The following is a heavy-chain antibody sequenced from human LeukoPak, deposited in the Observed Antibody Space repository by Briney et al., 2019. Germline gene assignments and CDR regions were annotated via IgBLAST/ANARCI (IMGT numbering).Heavy chain of an antibody. V-gene: IGHV3-7*01. CDR1: GFTFSNFW. CDR2: IEQDGSEK. J-gene: IGHJ4*02. CDR3: AQLELRDY. D-gene: IGHD1-7*01. Sequence: GGSLRLSCVASGFTFSNFWMSWVRQAPGKGLEWVANIEQDGSEKYYVDSVKGRFTISRDNAKNSLYLQMNRLRAEDTAVYYCAQLELRDYWGQGTLVTVSS.